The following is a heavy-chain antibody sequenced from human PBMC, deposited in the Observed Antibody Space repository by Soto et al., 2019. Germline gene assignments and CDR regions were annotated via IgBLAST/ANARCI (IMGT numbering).Heavy chain of an antibody. CDR2: ISRSAGNT. CDR1: GFTFSSYS. J-gene: IGHJ3*02. V-gene: IGHV3-21*01. CDR3: ARDQVPGLDAFDI. Sequence: GSLRLSCAASGFTFSSYSMNWVRQAPGKGLEWVSSISRSAGNTYYADSVKGRFTISRDNAKNSMYLQMNSLRAEDTAVYYCARDQVPGLDAFDIWGQGTMVTVSS.